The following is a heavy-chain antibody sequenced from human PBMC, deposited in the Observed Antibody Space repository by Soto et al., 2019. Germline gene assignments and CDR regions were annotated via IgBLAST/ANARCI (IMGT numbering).Heavy chain of an antibody. D-gene: IGHD3-3*01. CDR1: GYTFTSYY. CDR2: INPSGGST. CDR3: ASEAPPVLRFLEWSPSPYGMDV. Sequence: ASVKVSCKASGYTFTSYYMHWVRQAPGQGLEWMGIINPSGGSTSYAQKFQGRVTMTRDTSTSAVYMELSSLRSEDTAVYYCASEAPPVLRFLEWSPSPYGMDVWGQGTTVTVSS. J-gene: IGHJ6*02. V-gene: IGHV1-46*01.